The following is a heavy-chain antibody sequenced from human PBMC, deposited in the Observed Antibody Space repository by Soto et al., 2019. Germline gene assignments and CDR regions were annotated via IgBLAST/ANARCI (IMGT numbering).Heavy chain of an antibody. CDR1: GFSFNNAW. CDR3: STALGGRNYLPF. V-gene: IGHV3-15*01. Sequence: PGGSLRLSCAASGFSFNNAWMSWVRQAPGKGLEWVGRIKTKTDGGTTDYAAPVQGRFTISRDDSKNTLYLQINSLKIEDTAVYYCSTALGGRNYLPFWGQGTLVT. CDR2: IKTKTDGGTT. J-gene: IGHJ4*02. D-gene: IGHD1-7*01.